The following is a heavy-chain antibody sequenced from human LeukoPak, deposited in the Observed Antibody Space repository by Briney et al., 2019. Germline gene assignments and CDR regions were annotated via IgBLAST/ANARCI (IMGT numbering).Heavy chain of an antibody. CDR2: ISGSGGST. CDR3: AKANTTVITTDY. J-gene: IGHJ4*02. V-gene: IGHV3-23*01. D-gene: IGHD4-23*01. Sequence: PGGSLRLSCAASGFAFSSFAMSWVRQAPGKGLGWVSAISGSGGSTFYADSVKGRFTISRDNSKNTLYLQMNSLRAEDTAVYYCAKANTTVITTDYWGQGTLVTVSS. CDR1: GFAFSSFA.